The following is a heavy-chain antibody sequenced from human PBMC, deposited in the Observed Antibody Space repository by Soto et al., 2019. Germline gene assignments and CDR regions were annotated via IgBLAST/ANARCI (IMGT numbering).Heavy chain of an antibody. CDR2: INSDGSST. V-gene: IGHV3-74*01. J-gene: IGHJ4*02. Sequence: EVQLVESGGGLVQPGGSLRLSCAASGFTFSSYWMHWVRQAPGKGLVWVSRINSDGSSTSYADSVKGRFTISRDNAKNTLYLQMNILRAEDTAVYYCAREADDYSNYQGIDYWGQGTLVTVSS. CDR3: AREADDYSNYQGIDY. D-gene: IGHD4-4*01. CDR1: GFTFSSYW.